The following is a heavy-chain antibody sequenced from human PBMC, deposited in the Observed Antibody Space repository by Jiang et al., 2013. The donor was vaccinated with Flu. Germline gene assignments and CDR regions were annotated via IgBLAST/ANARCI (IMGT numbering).Heavy chain of an antibody. V-gene: IGHV6-1*01. D-gene: IGHD2-15*01. CDR3: ARAPMGYCSGGSCYPLDY. J-gene: IGHJ4*02. CDR2: TYYRSKWYN. Sequence: LGRTYYRSKWYNDYAVSVKSRITINPDTSKNQFSLQLNSVTPEDTAVYYCARAPMGYCSGGSCYPLDYWGQGTLVTVSS.